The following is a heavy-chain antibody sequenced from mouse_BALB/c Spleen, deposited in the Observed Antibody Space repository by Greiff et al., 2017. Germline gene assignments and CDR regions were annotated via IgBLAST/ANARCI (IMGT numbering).Heavy chain of an antibody. D-gene: IGHD2-1*01. CDR1: GYTFTAYW. CDR2: IDTSDSYT. CDR3: GNYGNYVH. Sequence: QVQLQQPGAELVMPGASVKMSCKASGYTFTAYWMHWVKQRPGQGLEWIGAIDTSDSYTSYNQKFKGKATLTVDESSSTAYMQLSSLTSEDSAVYYWGNYGNYVHWGQGTLVTVSA. J-gene: IGHJ3*01. V-gene: IGHV1-69*01.